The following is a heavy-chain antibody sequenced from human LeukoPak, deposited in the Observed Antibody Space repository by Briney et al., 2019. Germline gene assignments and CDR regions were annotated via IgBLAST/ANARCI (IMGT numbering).Heavy chain of an antibody. V-gene: IGHV3-23*01. CDR2: ISASGGST. CDR3: AKDKSSSWYKDAFDI. D-gene: IGHD6-13*01. Sequence: GGSLRLSCAASGFTFSSSAMSWVRQVPGKGLEWVSGISASGGSTYYADSVRGRFTISRDSSKNTLYVQMNSLRDEDTAVYYCAKDKSSSWYKDAFDIWGQGTIVTVSS. CDR1: GFTFSSSA. J-gene: IGHJ3*02.